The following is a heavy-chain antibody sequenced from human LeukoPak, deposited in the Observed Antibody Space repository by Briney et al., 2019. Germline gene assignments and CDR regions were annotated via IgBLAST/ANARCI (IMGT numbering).Heavy chain of an antibody. CDR3: AREVVTQGVDY. CDR2: SGSP. Sequence: SETLSLTCSVSGDSVSSAGYHWSWIRQAPGKGLEWIGHSGSPSYNPSLKSRVTISVDTSKNQFSLKLSSVTAADTAMYYCAREVVTQGVDYWGQGALVTVSS. D-gene: IGHD4-23*01. V-gene: IGHV4-61*08. J-gene: IGHJ4*02. CDR1: GDSVSSAGYH.